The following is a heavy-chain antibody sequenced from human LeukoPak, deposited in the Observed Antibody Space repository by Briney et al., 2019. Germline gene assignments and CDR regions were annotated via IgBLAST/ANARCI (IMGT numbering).Heavy chain of an antibody. D-gene: IGHD2-15*01. Sequence: QPGGSLRLSCAASGFTFSNYWMHWVRQAPGKGLVWVSRIYNDGSSTSYADSVKGRFTISRENAKNSLYLQMNSLRAGDTAVYYCARDRGGGHMDVWGKGTTVTISS. CDR3: ARDRGGGHMDV. J-gene: IGHJ6*03. CDR1: GFTFSNYW. CDR2: IYNDGSST. V-gene: IGHV3-74*01.